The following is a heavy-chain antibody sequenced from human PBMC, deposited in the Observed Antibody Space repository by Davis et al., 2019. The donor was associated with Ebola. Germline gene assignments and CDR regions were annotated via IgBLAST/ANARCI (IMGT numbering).Heavy chain of an antibody. CDR3: ARPLANDWYFDL. V-gene: IGHV4-38-2*02. Sequence: ETLSLTCTVSGGSISSYYWGWIRQPPGKGLEWIGSIYHSGSTYYNPSLKSRVTISVDTSKNQFSLKLSSVTAADTAVYYCARPLANDWYFDLWGRGTLVTVSS. D-gene: IGHD4/OR15-4a*01. J-gene: IGHJ2*01. CDR2: IYHSGST. CDR1: GGSISSYY.